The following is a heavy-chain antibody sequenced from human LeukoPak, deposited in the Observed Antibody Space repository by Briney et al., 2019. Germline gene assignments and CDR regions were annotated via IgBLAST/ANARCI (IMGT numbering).Heavy chain of an antibody. J-gene: IGHJ4*02. V-gene: IGHV3-74*01. Sequence: GGSLRLSCAASGFTFSSYWMHWVRQAPGKGLVWVSRINSDGSSTSYADSAKGRFTISRDNAKNTLYLQMNSLRAEDTAVYYCARAELVVPAAIHPYWGQGTLVTVSS. CDR2: INSDGSST. CDR1: GFTFSSYW. CDR3: ARAELVVPAAIHPY. D-gene: IGHD2-2*02.